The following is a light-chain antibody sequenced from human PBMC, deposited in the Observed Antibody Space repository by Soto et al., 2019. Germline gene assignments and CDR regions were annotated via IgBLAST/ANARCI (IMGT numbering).Light chain of an antibody. V-gene: IGKV3-15*01. CDR3: QQYNDWPLT. CDR2: GAY. CDR1: QSVGNN. J-gene: IGKJ4*01. Sequence: EIVMTQSPATLSVSPGERTTLSFRASQSVGNNLAWYQQKPGQAPRLLIYGAYTRATGIPARFSGSGSGTEFTLTIGSLQSEDFALYYCQQYNDWPLTFGGGTKVDI.